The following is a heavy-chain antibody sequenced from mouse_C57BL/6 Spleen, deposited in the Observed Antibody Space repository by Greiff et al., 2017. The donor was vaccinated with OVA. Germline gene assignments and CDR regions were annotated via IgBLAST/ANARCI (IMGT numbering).Heavy chain of an antibody. V-gene: IGHV3-6*01. CDR3: ASNYDYDLDY. Sequence: EVQLQQSGPGLVKPSQSLSLTCSVTGYSITSGYYWNWIRQFPGNKLEWMGYISYDGSNNYNPSLKNRISITRDTSKNQFFLKLNSVTTEDTATYYCASNYDYDLDYWGQGTSVTVSS. D-gene: IGHD2-4*01. CDR2: ISYDGSN. J-gene: IGHJ4*01. CDR1: GYSITSGYY.